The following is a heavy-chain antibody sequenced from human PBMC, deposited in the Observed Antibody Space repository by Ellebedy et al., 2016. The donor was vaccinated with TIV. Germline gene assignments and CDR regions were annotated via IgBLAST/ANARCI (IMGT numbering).Heavy chain of an antibody. D-gene: IGHD3-9*01. CDR2: INPNSGDT. J-gene: IGHJ6*02. Sequence: AASVKVSCKASGYTFTGYYIHWVRQAPGQGLEWMGWINPNSGDTKYAPKFQGRVTMTRDTSISTANMGLTRLTPDDTAVYYCARGSYDLLTEGYYYGMDVWGQGTTVSVSS. V-gene: IGHV1-2*02. CDR3: ARGSYDLLTEGYYYGMDV. CDR1: GYTFTGYY.